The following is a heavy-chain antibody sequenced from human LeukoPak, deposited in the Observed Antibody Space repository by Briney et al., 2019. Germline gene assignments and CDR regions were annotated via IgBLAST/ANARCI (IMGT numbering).Heavy chain of an antibody. CDR2: IGNSDGAI. J-gene: IGHJ4*02. CDR1: GFTVSTYY. CDR3: AREQWYRLDY. V-gene: IGHV3-11*01. D-gene: IGHD6-19*01. Sequence: GGSLRLSCAASGFTVSTYYTSWVRQPPGKGLEWISYIGNSDGAIDYADSVKGRFTISKDNAKNSVYLQMDNLRADDTAVYCCAREQWYRLDYWGQGSLVTVSS.